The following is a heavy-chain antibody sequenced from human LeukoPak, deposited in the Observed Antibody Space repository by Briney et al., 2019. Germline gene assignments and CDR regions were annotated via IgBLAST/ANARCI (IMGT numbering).Heavy chain of an antibody. D-gene: IGHD3-10*01. CDR1: GGSINSGSYG. Sequence: SETLSLTCAVSGGSINSGSYGWSWIRQPPGRGRGWIGYIYRSGSTLYNPSLKSRVSITIDKSKNQFSLKLNSVTAADTAFYFCARGGGFYGSGTTHFDYWGQGALVTVSS. CDR3: ARGGGFYGSGTTHFDY. V-gene: IGHV4-30-2*01. CDR2: IYRSGST. J-gene: IGHJ4*02.